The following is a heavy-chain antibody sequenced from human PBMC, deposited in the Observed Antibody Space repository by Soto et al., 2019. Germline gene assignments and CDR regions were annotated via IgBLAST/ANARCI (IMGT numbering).Heavy chain of an antibody. CDR1: GVSGSSGSSY. Sequence: SDSLCLTCPLTGVSGSSGSSYWSWIRQPPGKGLEWIGYIDYSGHTNYNPSLKSRVTISVDTSKNQLSLKLSSMTAADTAVYYCSREAVVIRGVLAEIDYWGQGALVT. CDR2: IDYSGHT. J-gene: IGHJ4*02. CDR3: SREAVVIRGVLAEIDY. V-gene: IGHV4-61*01. D-gene: IGHD3-10*01.